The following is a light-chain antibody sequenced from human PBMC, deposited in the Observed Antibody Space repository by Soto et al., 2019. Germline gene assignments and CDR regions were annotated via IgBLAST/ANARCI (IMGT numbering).Light chain of an antibody. V-gene: IGLV1-40*01. CDR1: GSNIGAGYD. Sequence: QSVLTQPPSVSGAPGQRVTISCTGSGSNIGAGYDVHWYQQLPGTAPKLLIFANINRPSGVPDRFSGSKSSASASLAITGLRAEDEADYYCQSYDSSLSGYVFGTGTKLTVL. CDR3: QSYDSSLSGYV. CDR2: ANI. J-gene: IGLJ1*01.